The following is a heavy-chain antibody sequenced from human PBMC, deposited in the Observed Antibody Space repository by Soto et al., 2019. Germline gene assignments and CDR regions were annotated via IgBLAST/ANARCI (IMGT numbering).Heavy chain of an antibody. J-gene: IGHJ3*02. V-gene: IGHV3-21*01. CDR2: ISSSSSYI. CDR3: AVDLGDILTGYYAPDAFDI. D-gene: IGHD3-9*01. Sequence: GGSLRLSCAASGFTFSSYSMNWVRQAPGKGLEWVSSISSSSSYIYYADSVKGRFTISRDNAKNSLYLQMNSLRAEDTAVYYCAVDLGDILTGYYAPDAFDIWGQGTMVTVSS. CDR1: GFTFSSYS.